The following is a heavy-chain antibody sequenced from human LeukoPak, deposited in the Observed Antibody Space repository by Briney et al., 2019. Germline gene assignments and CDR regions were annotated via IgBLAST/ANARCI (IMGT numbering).Heavy chain of an antibody. CDR3: AKDYYYDSSGYPDAFDI. Sequence: PGGSLRLSCAASGFTFSSYGMSWVRQAPGKGLEWVSAISGSGGSTYYADSVKGRFTISRDNSKNTLYLQMNSLRAEDTAVYYCAKDYYYDSSGYPDAFDIWGQGTMVTVSS. D-gene: IGHD3-22*01. V-gene: IGHV3-23*01. CDR2: ISGSGGST. J-gene: IGHJ3*02. CDR1: GFTFSSYG.